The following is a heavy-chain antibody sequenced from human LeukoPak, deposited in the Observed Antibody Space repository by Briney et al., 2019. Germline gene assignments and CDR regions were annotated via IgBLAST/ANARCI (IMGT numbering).Heavy chain of an antibody. CDR2: ISGSGGST. D-gene: IGHD5-24*01. V-gene: IGHV3-23*01. CDR1: GFTVYSNY. J-gene: IGHJ4*02. Sequence: GGSLRLSCAASGFTVYSNYMTWVRQAPGKGLEWVSAISGSGGSTYYADSVKGRFTISRDNSKNTLYLQMNSLRAEDTAVYYCAKDGRRDGYSDYWGQGTLVTVPS. CDR3: AKDGRRDGYSDY.